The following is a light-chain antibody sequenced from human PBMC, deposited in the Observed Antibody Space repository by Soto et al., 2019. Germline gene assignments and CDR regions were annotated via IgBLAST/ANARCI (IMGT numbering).Light chain of an antibody. Sequence: EIVLTQSPATLSLSPGERATLSCRASQSVSSYLAWYQQKPGQAPRLLIFDASNRATGIPARFSGSGSGTEFTLTISSLEVDDFAVYYCQRRRKWPPALTCGGGPKVEIK. CDR3: QRRRKWPPALT. V-gene: IGKV3-11*01. J-gene: IGKJ4*01. CDR2: DAS. CDR1: QSVSSY.